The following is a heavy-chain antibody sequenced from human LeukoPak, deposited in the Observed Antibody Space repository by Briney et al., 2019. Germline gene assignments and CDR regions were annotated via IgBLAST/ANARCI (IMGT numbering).Heavy chain of an antibody. CDR3: AKVFDSSGYYYVDY. CDR2: ISSSGTTI. Sequence: GGSLRLSCAASGFTFSDYYMSWIRQAPGKGLGWVSYISSSGTTIYYADSVKGRFTISRDNSKNTLYLQMNSLRAEDTAVYYCAKVFDSSGYYYVDYWGQGTLVTVSS. V-gene: IGHV3-11*01. J-gene: IGHJ4*02. CDR1: GFTFSDYY. D-gene: IGHD3-22*01.